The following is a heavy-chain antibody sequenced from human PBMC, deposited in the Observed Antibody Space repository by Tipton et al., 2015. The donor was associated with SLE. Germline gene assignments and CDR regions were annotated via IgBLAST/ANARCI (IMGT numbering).Heavy chain of an antibody. CDR2: IYHSGST. D-gene: IGHD2-2*01. V-gene: IGHV4-38-2*01. Sequence: LRLSCAVSGYPISSGYYWGWIRQPPGKGLDWIGNIYHSGSTYYNPSLKSRVTISVDTSKNQFSLKLSSVTAADTAVYYCARLPAATYWYFDLWGRGTLVTVSS. CDR3: ARLPAATYWYFDL. CDR1: GYPISSGYY. J-gene: IGHJ2*01.